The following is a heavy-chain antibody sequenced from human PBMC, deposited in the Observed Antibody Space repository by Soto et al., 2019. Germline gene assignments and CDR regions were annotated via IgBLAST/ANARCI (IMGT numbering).Heavy chain of an antibody. Sequence: QVQLVQSGAEVKKPGSLVKVSCKASGGTFSSYGVTWVRQAPGHGLEWMGRIIPILGIPNYAQKFQGRVTITADKSTRTAYMGLTSLKSEDTAVYYCAIEGTSGSYWMADPWGQGTQVTVSS. J-gene: IGHJ5*02. D-gene: IGHD1-26*01. CDR3: AIEGTSGSYWMADP. CDR2: IIPILGIP. CDR1: GGTFSSYG. V-gene: IGHV1-69*04.